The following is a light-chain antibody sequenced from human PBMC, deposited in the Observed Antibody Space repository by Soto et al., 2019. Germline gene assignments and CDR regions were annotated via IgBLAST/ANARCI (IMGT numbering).Light chain of an antibody. Sequence: QPVLTQSPSASASLGASVKLTCTLSSGHSNYAIAWHQQQPEKGPRYLMKINSDGSHSKGDGIPDRFSGSSSGAERYLTISRLQSEDEADYYCQTWGTGLYVVFGGGTKLTVL. J-gene: IGLJ2*01. CDR3: QTWGTGLYVV. CDR2: INSDGSH. V-gene: IGLV4-69*01. CDR1: SGHSNYA.